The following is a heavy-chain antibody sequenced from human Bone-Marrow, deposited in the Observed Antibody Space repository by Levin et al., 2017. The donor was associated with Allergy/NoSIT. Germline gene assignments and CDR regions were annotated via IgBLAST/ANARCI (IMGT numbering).Heavy chain of an antibody. D-gene: IGHD3-22*01. J-gene: IGHJ3*02. CDR3: ATHSSGLYPHHAFDI. CDR1: GFIFSSYA. CDR2: MSGSGVTT. Sequence: PGGSLRLSCAASGFIFSSYAMSWVRQAPGKGPEWVSTMSGSGVTTYYADSVQGRFTISRDNSKNTLYLQLDSLRAEDTALYYCATHSSGLYPHHAFDIWGQGTKVTVSS. V-gene: IGHV3-23*01.